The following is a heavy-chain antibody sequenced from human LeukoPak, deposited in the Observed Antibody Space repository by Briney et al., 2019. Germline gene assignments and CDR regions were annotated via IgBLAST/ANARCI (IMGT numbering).Heavy chain of an antibody. CDR2: IYHSGST. Sequence: SETLSLTCTVSGGSISSGGYYWSWIRQPPGKGLEWIGYIYHSGSTYYNPSLKSRVTISVDRSKNQFSLKLSSVTAADTAVYYCARSRWTIAAAGTRLWFDPWGQGTLVTVSS. CDR1: GGSISSGGYY. J-gene: IGHJ5*02. CDR3: ARSRWTIAAAGTRLWFDP. V-gene: IGHV4-30-2*01. D-gene: IGHD6-13*01.